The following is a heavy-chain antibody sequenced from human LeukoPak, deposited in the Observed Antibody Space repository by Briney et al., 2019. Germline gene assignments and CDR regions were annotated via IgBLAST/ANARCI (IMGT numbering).Heavy chain of an antibody. CDR1: GFTFSNAW. Sequence: GGSLRLSCAASGFTFSNAWMSWVRQAPGKGLEWVGRIKSKTDGGTTDYAAPVKGRFTISRDDSKNTLYLQMNSLKTEDTAVYYCTTDRTRSDINLWLDTRYYYYYGMDVWGQGTTVTVSS. CDR3: TTDRTRSDINLWLDTRYYYYYGMDV. J-gene: IGHJ6*02. V-gene: IGHV3-15*01. CDR2: IKSKTDGGTT. D-gene: IGHD6-19*01.